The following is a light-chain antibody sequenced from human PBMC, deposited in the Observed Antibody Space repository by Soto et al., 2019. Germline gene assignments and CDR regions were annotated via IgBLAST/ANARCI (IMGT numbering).Light chain of an antibody. CDR3: QQSGTSPPYT. J-gene: IGKJ2*01. CDR2: GAS. CDR1: QSVDND. V-gene: IGKV3-20*01. Sequence: EIVMTQSPATLSVSPGDRATLSCRASQSVDNDLAWYQQKPGQPPRLLIYGASSRATGIPDRFSGSGSGTDFTLTISRLEPEDFAVYYCQQSGTSPPYTFGPGTKLDIK.